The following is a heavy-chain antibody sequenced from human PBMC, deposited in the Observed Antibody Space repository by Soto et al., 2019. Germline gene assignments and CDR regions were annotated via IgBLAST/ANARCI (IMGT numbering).Heavy chain of an antibody. CDR3: ASRDPGTGVEY. CDR2: TYRTGGP. D-gene: IGHD2-8*02. CDR1: GGSFTRNNW. J-gene: IGHJ4*02. V-gene: IGHV4-4*02. Sequence: WETLALTCAVSGGSFTRNNWWTWVRQPPGQGLEWGGETYRTGGPNYNPALKTRATIRLEKSEHQFSPTVTSLAAADTADYYCASRDPGTGVEYWGQGTLVTVPS.